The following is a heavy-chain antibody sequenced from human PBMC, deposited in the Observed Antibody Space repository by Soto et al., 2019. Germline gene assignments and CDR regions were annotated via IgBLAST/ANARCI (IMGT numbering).Heavy chain of an antibody. CDR3: ATGDPLRPDYGDYTEYFQH. CDR1: GYTLTELS. V-gene: IGHV1-24*01. Sequence: ASVKVSCKVSGYTLTELSMHWVRQAPGKGLEWMGGFDPEDGETIYAQKFQGRVTMTEDTSTDTAYMELSSLRSEDTAVYYCATGDPLRPDYGDYTEYFQHWGQGTLVTVSS. CDR2: FDPEDGET. D-gene: IGHD4-17*01. J-gene: IGHJ1*01.